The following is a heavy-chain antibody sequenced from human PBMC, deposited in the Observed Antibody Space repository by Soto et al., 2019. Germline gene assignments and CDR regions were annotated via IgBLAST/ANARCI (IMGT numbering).Heavy chain of an antibody. Sequence: SETLSLTCTVSGASINDYYWSWIRQTPGKGLEWVGFMYYSETTKYNPSLKGRVNMSLDTSKNQVSLHLKSVTAADTAVYYCARANSSAWYKLEYKWFDPWGQGTLVTVSS. CDR2: MYYSETT. V-gene: IGHV4-59*01. CDR1: GASINDYY. J-gene: IGHJ5*02. D-gene: IGHD6-25*01. CDR3: ARANSSAWYKLEYKWFDP.